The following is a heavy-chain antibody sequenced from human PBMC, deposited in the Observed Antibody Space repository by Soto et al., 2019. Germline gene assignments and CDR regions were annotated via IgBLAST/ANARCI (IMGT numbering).Heavy chain of an antibody. V-gene: IGHV3-30-3*01. CDR3: ATYYDSSGYYYYQFDY. CDR2: ISYDGSNK. Sequence: GGSLRLSCAASGFTFSSYAMHWGRQAPGKGLEWVAVISYDGSNKYYADSVKGRFTISRDNSKNTLYLQMNSLRAEDTAVYYCATYYDSSGYYYYQFDYWGQRTLVTVSS. J-gene: IGHJ4*02. D-gene: IGHD3-22*01. CDR1: GFTFSSYA.